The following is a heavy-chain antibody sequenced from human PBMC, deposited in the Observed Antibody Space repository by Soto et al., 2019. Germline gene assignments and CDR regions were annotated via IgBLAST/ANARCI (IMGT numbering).Heavy chain of an antibody. CDR3: ARVVLRFLEWLPLSFDY. CDR1: GYTFTSYG. J-gene: IGHJ4*02. V-gene: IGHV1-18*01. D-gene: IGHD3-3*01. CDR2: ISAYNGNT. Sequence: ASVKVSCKASGYTFTSYGISWVRQAPGQGLEWMGWISAYNGNTNYAQKLQGRVTMTTDTSTSTAYMELRSLRSDDTAVYYCARVVLRFLEWLPLSFDYWGQGTLVTVSS.